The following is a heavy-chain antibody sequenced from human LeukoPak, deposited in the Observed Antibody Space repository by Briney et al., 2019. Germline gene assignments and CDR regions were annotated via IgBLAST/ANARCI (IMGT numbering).Heavy chain of an antibody. CDR3: EREKWLQFSDP. CDR2: IWYDGSNK. Sequence: GGSLRLSCAASGFTFSSYGMHWVRQAPGKGLEWVAVIWYDGSNKYYADSVKGRFTISRDNSKDTLYLQMNSLRAEDTAVYYYEREKWLQFSDPWGQGALVTVSS. CDR1: GFTFSSYG. J-gene: IGHJ5*02. V-gene: IGHV3-33*01. D-gene: IGHD5-24*01.